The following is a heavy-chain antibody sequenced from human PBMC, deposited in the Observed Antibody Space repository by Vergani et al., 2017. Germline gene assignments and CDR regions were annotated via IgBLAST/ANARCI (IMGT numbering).Heavy chain of an antibody. CDR1: GDSISSNNC. J-gene: IGHJ4*02. CDR3: ATIGYRRWGYYFDY. D-gene: IGHD2-2*02. CDR2: IYHSGST. V-gene: IGHV4-4*03. Sequence: QVQLQESGPGLVKPPGTLSLTCAVSGDSISSNNCWTWVRQPPGKGLEWIGEIYHSGSTNYNPSLKSRVTISVDESRNLFSLRLNSVTAADTAVYYCATIGYRRWGYYFDYWGQGILVTVSS.